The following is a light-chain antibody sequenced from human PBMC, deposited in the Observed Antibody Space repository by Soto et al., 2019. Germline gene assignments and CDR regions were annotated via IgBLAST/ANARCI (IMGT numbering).Light chain of an antibody. J-gene: IGKJ4*01. CDR2: GAS. CDR3: QQYNNWPLT. CDR1: QSVSSS. V-gene: IGKV3-15*01. Sequence: EIVMTQSPATLSVSPGERATLSCRASQSVSSSLAWYQQKPGQAPRLLIYGASTRATGGPARFSGSGSGTEFTLTISSLQSEDFAVYYCQQYNNWPLTFGGGTKVEIK.